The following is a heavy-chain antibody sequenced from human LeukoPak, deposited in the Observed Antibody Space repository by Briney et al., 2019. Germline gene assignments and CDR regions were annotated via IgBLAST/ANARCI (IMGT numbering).Heavy chain of an antibody. V-gene: IGHV1-46*01. J-gene: IGHJ6*03. CDR2: INPSSGST. Sequence: ASVKVSCKASGYTFTSYYMHWVRQAPGQGLEWMGIINPSSGSTSYARKFQGRVTMTRDTSTSTVYMELSSLRSEDTAVYYCARGGDFGAPRYYYYMDVWGKGTTVTVSS. CDR1: GYTFTSYY. D-gene: IGHD3-3*01. CDR3: ARGGDFGAPRYYYYMDV.